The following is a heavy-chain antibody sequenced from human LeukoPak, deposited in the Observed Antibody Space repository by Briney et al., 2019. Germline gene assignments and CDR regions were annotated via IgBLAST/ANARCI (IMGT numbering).Heavy chain of an antibody. CDR3: ARQYGSGSFYYRYFDL. J-gene: IGHJ2*01. CDR2: IYYSGST. V-gene: IGHV4-59*08. CDR1: GGSISSYY. D-gene: IGHD3-10*01. Sequence: SETLSLTCTVSGGSISSYYWSWIRQPPGKGLEWIGYIYYSGSTNYNPSLKSRVTISADKSKKQFSLTLTSVTAADTAVYYCARQYGSGSFYYRYFDLWGRGTLVTVSS.